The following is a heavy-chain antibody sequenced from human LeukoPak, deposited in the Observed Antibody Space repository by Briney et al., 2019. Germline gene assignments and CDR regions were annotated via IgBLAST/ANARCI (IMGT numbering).Heavy chain of an antibody. CDR3: AKDVAGTWYYFDY. V-gene: IGHV3-30*18. Sequence: GGSPRLSCAASGFTFSSYGMHWVRQAPGKGLEWVAVISYDGSNKYYADSVKGRFTISRDNSKNTLYLQMNSLRAEDTAVYYCAKDVAGTWYYFDYWGQGTLVTVSS. CDR1: GFTFSSYG. D-gene: IGHD6-19*01. CDR2: ISYDGSNK. J-gene: IGHJ4*02.